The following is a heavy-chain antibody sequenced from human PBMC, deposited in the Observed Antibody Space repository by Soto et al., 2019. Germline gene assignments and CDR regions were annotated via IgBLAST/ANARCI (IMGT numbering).Heavy chain of an antibody. CDR3: ARTPKFYSYGFDV. V-gene: IGHV4-61*08. CDR2: IYYSGST. J-gene: IGHJ6*02. CDR1: GGSVSSGDYF. D-gene: IGHD2-15*01. Sequence: PSETLSLTCTVSGGSVSSGDYFWSWLRQSPGKRLEWIAYIYYSGSTNYNPSLKSRATISVDTSKSQVSLTLAYMTAADSALYYCARTPKFYSYGFDVWGPGTAVTVSS.